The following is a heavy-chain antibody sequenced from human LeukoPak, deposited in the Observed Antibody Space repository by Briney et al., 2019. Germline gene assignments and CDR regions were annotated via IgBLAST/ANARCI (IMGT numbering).Heavy chain of an antibody. D-gene: IGHD2-21*01. CDR1: GGSISSSSYY. CDR2: IYYSGST. J-gene: IGHJ5*02. V-gene: IGHV4-39*07. CDR3: ARQPDSTNTWFDP. Sequence: SETLSLTCTVSGGSISSSSYYWGWIRQPPGKGLEWIGSIYYSGSTYYNPSLKSRVTISVDTSKNQFSLKLSSVTAADTAVYYCARQPDSTNTWFDPWGQGTLVTVSS.